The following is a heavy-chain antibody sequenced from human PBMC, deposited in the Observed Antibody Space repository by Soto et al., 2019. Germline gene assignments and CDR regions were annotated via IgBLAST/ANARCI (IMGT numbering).Heavy chain of an antibody. Sequence: GASVKVSCKASGYTFTSYGISWVRQAPGQGLEWMGWISAYNGNTNYAQKLQGRVTMTTDTSTSTAYMELRSLRSDDTAVYYCAISKWYSSGPDISHWGQGTLVTVSS. J-gene: IGHJ4*02. V-gene: IGHV1-18*01. CDR2: ISAYNGNT. CDR3: AISKWYSSGPDISH. D-gene: IGHD6-19*01. CDR1: GYTFTSYG.